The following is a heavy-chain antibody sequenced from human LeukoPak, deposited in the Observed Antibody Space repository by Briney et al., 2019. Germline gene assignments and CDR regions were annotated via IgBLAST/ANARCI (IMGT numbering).Heavy chain of an antibody. D-gene: IGHD2-15*01. CDR3: ARARRDIVVVVAATPEGAFDI. J-gene: IGHJ3*02. CDR1: GYTFTSYD. Sequence: ASVKVSCKASGYTFTSYDINWVRQAPGQGLEWMGWMNPNSGNTGYAQKSQGRVTITRNTSISTAYMELSSLRSEDTAVYYCARARRDIVVVVAATPEGAFDIWGQGTMVTVSS. V-gene: IGHV1-8*03. CDR2: MNPNSGNT.